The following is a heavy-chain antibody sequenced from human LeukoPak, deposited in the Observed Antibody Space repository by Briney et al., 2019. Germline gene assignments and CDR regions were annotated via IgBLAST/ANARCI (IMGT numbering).Heavy chain of an antibody. J-gene: IGHJ6*02. CDR1: GFTFSSYG. V-gene: IGHV3-30*18. Sequence: GVSLRLSCAASGFTFSSYGMHWVRQAPGKGLEWVAVISYDGSNKYYADSVKGRFTISRDNSKNTLYLQMNSLRAEDTAVYYCAKASGYYGMDVWGQGTTATVSS. CDR3: AKASGYYGMDV. D-gene: IGHD6-25*01. CDR2: ISYDGSNK.